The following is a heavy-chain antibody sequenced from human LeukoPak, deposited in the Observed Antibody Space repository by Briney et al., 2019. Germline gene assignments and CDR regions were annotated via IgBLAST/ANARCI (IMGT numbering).Heavy chain of an antibody. CDR3: ARDYYGDFSLYYFDY. D-gene: IGHD4-17*01. CDR2: IKQDGSEK. Sequence: GGSLRLSCAASGFTFSSYEMNWVRQAPGKGLEWVANIKQDGSEKYYVDSVKGRFTISRDNAKNSLYLQMNSLRAEDTAVYYCARDYYGDFSLYYFDYWGQGTLVTVSS. V-gene: IGHV3-7*01. CDR1: GFTFSSYE. J-gene: IGHJ4*02.